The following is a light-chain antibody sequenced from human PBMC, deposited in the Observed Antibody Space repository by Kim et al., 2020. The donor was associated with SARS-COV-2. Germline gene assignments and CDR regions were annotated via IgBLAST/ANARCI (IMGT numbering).Light chain of an antibody. CDR2: GAS. CDR3: QQCFAPSMYT. J-gene: IGKJ2*01. V-gene: IGKV3-20*01. Sequence: APRLLIHGASIRATGIPDRFSGSGSGTDFTLTISRLEPEAFAVYYCQQCFAPSMYTFGLGPK.